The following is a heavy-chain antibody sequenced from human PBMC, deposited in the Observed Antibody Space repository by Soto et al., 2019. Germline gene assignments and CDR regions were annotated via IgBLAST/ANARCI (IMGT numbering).Heavy chain of an antibody. Sequence: SETLSLTCTVSGGSISSSSYYWGWIRQPPGKGLEWIGSIYYSGSTYYNPSLKSRVTISVDTSKNQFSLKLSSVTAADTAVYYCARTCFPFDYSNLNYGMDVWGQGPTVTVSS. CDR2: IYYSGST. CDR1: GGSISSSSYY. V-gene: IGHV4-39*01. CDR3: ARTCFPFDYSNLNYGMDV. D-gene: IGHD4-4*01. J-gene: IGHJ6*02.